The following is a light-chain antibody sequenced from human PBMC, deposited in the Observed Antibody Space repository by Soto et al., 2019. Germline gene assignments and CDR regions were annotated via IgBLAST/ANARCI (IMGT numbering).Light chain of an antibody. CDR3: QHYDHLPPFT. CDR2: GAS. V-gene: IGKV1-33*01. J-gene: IGKJ3*01. CDR1: QDIRKY. Sequence: DIQMTQSPSSLSASVGDRVTITCQASQDIRKYLNWYQQKPGRAPKLLIYGASNLETGVPSRFSGSGYGTDFTFTISSLQPEDMATYDCQHYDHLPPFTFGPGTKVAIK.